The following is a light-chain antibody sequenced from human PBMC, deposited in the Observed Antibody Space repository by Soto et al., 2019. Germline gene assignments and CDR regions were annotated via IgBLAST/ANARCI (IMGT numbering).Light chain of an antibody. Sequence: DIQMTQSPSSLSASVGDRVNITCRASQSIGSYLNWFQQKPGKAPKLLIYAATSLQSGVPSRFSGSGSGTDFTLTISSLQPQDFATYYCQESYSVPFFSFGPGTKVNIK. CDR3: QESYSVPFFS. V-gene: IGKV1-39*01. J-gene: IGKJ3*01. CDR1: QSIGSY. CDR2: AAT.